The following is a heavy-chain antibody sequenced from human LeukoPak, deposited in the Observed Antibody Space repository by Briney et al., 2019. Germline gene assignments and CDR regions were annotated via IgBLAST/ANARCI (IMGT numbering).Heavy chain of an antibody. CDR1: GFTFSSYA. J-gene: IGHJ4*02. Sequence: GGSLRLSCAASGFTFSSYAMHWVRQAPGKGLEWVAVISYDGSNKYYADSVKGRFTISRDNSKNTLYLQMNSLRAEDTAVYFCAKDRTRYCSSTSCYGPGDYWGQGTLVTVSS. V-gene: IGHV3-30-3*01. CDR3: AKDRTRYCSSTSCYGPGDY. CDR2: ISYDGSNK. D-gene: IGHD2-2*01.